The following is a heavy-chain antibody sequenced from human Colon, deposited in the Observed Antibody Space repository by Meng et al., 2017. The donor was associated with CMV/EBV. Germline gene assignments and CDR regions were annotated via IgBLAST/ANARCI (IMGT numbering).Heavy chain of an antibody. V-gene: IGHV1-2*02. CDR3: ARAGDDYFDL. D-gene: IGHD5-24*01. Sequence: KVSCKASGYTFTGYKIHWVRQAPGQGLEWMGWINPNMGGPTYAQKFKGRVTVTRDTSISTVYMEVNSLTSDDTAVYYCARAGDDYFDLWGQGTLVTVSS. CDR1: GYTFTGYK. J-gene: IGHJ4*02. CDR2: INPNMGGP.